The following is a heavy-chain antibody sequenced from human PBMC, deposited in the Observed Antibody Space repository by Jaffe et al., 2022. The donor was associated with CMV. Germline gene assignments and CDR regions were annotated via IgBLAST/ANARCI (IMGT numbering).Heavy chain of an antibody. D-gene: IGHD1-1*01. CDR1: GFTFGDYA. J-gene: IGHJ4*02. CDR3: VRVISRRAGDDY. CDR2: IGSAGTLI. Sequence: EVQLVESGGGLTQPGGSLRLSCAASGFTFGDYAMNWVRQAPGKGLEWISYIGSAGTLIYYADSVKGRFTISRDNANNSLFLQMNSLRDDDTAVYFCVRVISRRAGDDYWGQGTLVTVSS. V-gene: IGHV3-48*02.